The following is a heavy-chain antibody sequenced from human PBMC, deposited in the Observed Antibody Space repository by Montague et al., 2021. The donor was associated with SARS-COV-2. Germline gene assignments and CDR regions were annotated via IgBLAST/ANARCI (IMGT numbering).Heavy chain of an antibody. J-gene: IGHJ4*02. Sequence: SETLSLTCTVSGGSISNYYWSWIRQPPGKGLEWIGYIYYSGSTNYNPSLKSRVTMSVDTSKNQFSLKLSSVTAADTAVYYCARVQLGYYYGLGVASHFDYWGQGTMVTVSS. CDR1: GGSISNYY. CDR2: IYYSGST. CDR3: ARVQLGYYYGLGVASHFDY. V-gene: IGHV4-59*01. D-gene: IGHD3-10*01.